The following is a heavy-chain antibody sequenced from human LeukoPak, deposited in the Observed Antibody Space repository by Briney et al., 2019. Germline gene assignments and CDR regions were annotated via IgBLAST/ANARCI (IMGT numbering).Heavy chain of an antibody. Sequence: GGSLRLSCAASGFTFSSYGMHWVRQAPGKGLEWVAVIWYDGSNKYYADSVKGRFTISRDNSKNTLYLQMNSLRAEDTAVYYCARNRLTMVRGALGYWGQGTTVTVSS. CDR3: ARNRLTMVRGALGY. CDR1: GFTFSSYG. CDR2: IWYDGSNK. J-gene: IGHJ6*02. V-gene: IGHV3-33*01. D-gene: IGHD3-10*01.